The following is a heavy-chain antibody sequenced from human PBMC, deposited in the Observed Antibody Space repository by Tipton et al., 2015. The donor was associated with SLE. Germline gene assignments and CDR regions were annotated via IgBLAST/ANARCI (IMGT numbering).Heavy chain of an antibody. V-gene: IGHV4-4*02. CDR2: IHHDTGTT. J-gene: IGHJ6*03. Sequence: TLSLTCAVSGGSIGSLPWWSWVRQPPGKGLEWIGEIHHDTGTTNYNPSLKSRVTISGDKSKNQFSLELSSVTAADTAVYYCARDSVGLVDNYHYYYMDVWGKGTTVTISS. CDR1: GGSIGSLPW. D-gene: IGHD1-26*01. CDR3: ARDSVGLVDNYHYYYMDV.